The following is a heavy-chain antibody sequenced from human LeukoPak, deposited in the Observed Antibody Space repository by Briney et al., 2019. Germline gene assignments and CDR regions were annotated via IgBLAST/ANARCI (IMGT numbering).Heavy chain of an antibody. Sequence: PGGSLRLSCAASGFTSSSYGMHWVRQAPGKGLEWVAVISYDGSNKYYADSVKGRFTISRDNSKNTLYLQMNSLRAEDTAVYYCARDYIGLEGQFECWGQGTLVTVSS. CDR1: GFTSSSYG. CDR2: ISYDGSNK. CDR3: ARDYIGLEGQFEC. V-gene: IGHV3-30*03. J-gene: IGHJ4*02. D-gene: IGHD5-12*01.